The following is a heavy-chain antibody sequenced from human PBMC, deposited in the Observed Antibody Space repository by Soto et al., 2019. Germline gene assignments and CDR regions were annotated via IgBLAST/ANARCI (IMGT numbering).Heavy chain of an antibody. D-gene: IGHD2-21*01. V-gene: IGHV4-39*01. CDR1: GGSISTSRSY. J-gene: IGHJ5*02. CDR3: ARQPTTGDTDLWFDP. CDR2: IFYSGST. Sequence: QLQLLESGPGLVKASETLSLTCSVSGGSISTSRSYWAWIRQPPGKGLEWLANIFYSGSTFYNPSLASRVAVSVDTSKNELSLKLRSVTAADTAVYYCARQPTTGDTDLWFDPWGQGTLVTVSS.